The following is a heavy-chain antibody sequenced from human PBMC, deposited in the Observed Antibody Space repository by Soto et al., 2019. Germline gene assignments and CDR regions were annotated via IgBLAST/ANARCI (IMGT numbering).Heavy chain of an antibody. CDR3: ARGVSLLVMLDS. CDR1: RFAFSSYT. V-gene: IGHV3-21*06. D-gene: IGHD2-21*01. CDR2: ISSGGDST. Sequence: EIQLVESGGDLVKSGGSLRLSCAASRFAFSSYTMNWVRQAPGNGLEWISSISSGGDSTHYADSVKGRFTVTRVSAKNSTFLQMTSLGDEVTVMDYCARGVSLLVMLDSLGQGTLVSASS. J-gene: IGHJ5*02.